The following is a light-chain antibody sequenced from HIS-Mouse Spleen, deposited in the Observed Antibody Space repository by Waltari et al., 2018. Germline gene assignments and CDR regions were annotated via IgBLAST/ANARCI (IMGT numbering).Light chain of an antibody. J-gene: IGKJ4*01. CDR2: LGS. CDR3: MQALQTPQLT. Sequence: DIVMTQSPLSLPVTPGEPASISCRSSQSLLHSNGYNYLDWYRQKPGQSPQLLIYLGSNRASGVPDRFSGSGSGTDFTLKISRVEAEDVGVYYCMQALQTPQLTFGGGTKVEIK. V-gene: IGKV2-28*01. CDR1: QSLLHSNGYNY.